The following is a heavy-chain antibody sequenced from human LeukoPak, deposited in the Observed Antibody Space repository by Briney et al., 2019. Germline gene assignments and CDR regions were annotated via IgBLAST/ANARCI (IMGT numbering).Heavy chain of an antibody. J-gene: IGHJ4*02. CDR3: ARVKRGVVSEFTFDY. D-gene: IGHD2-15*01. V-gene: IGHV1-18*01. CDR1: GYTFTSYG. Sequence: ASVKVSCKASGYTFTSYGISWVRQAPGQGLEWMGWISAYNGNTNYAQKLQGRVTMTTDTSTSTAYMELRSLRSDDTAVYYCARVKRGVVSEFTFDYWGQGTLVTVSS. CDR2: ISAYNGNT.